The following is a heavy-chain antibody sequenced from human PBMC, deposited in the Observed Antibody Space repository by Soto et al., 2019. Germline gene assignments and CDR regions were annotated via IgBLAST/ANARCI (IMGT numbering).Heavy chain of an antibody. V-gene: IGHV4-34*01. Sequence: QVQLQQWGAGLLKPSETLSLTCAVYGGSFSGYYWSWIRQPPGKGLEWIGEINHSGSTNYNPSLTRRFTISVDTPKNQFSLKLSSVTAADTAVYYCARRTAMAKGFDPWGQGTLVTVS. CDR2: INHSGST. J-gene: IGHJ5*02. CDR3: ARRTAMAKGFDP. D-gene: IGHD5-18*01. CDR1: GGSFSGYY.